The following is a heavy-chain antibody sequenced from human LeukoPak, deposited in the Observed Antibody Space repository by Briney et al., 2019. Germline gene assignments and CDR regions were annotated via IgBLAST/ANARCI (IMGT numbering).Heavy chain of an antibody. D-gene: IGHD5-18*01. CDR1: GGSISSGGYY. V-gene: IGHV4-61*08. CDR3: ARSGYDYGRFDY. CDR2: IYYSGST. Sequence: SETLSLTCTVSGGSISSGGYYWSWIRQHPGKGLEWIGYIYYSGSTYYNPSLKSRVTMSGDTSKNQFSLNLSSVTAADTAVYYCARSGYDYGRFDYWGQGSLVTVSS. J-gene: IGHJ4*02.